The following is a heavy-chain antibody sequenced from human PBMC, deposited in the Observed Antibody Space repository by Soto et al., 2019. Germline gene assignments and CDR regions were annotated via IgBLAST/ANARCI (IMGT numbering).Heavy chain of an antibody. D-gene: IGHD3-3*01. V-gene: IGHV3-23*01. CDR1: GFTFSSYA. Sequence: PGGSLRLSCAASGFTFSSYAMSWVRQAPGKGLEWVSAISGSGGSTYYADSVKGRFTISRDNSKNTLYLQMNSLRAEDTAVYYCAKFGDDFWSGYSVTYYYYYGMDVWGQGTTVTVSS. CDR2: ISGSGGST. J-gene: IGHJ6*02. CDR3: AKFGDDFWSGYSVTYYYYYGMDV.